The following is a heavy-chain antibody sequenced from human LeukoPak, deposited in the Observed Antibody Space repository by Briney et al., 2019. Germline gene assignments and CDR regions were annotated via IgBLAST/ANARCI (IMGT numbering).Heavy chain of an antibody. D-gene: IGHD3-22*01. CDR2: IYSGGGT. CDR1: GFTVSSNY. J-gene: IGHJ4*02. CDR3: ARYSSGSPQSFDY. Sequence: GGSLRLSCAASGFTVSSNYMSWVRQAPGKGLEWVSVIYSGGGTYYSDSVKGRFTISRDNSKNTLYLQMNSMRAEDTAVYYCARYSSGSPQSFDYWGQGTLVTVSS. V-gene: IGHV3-53*01.